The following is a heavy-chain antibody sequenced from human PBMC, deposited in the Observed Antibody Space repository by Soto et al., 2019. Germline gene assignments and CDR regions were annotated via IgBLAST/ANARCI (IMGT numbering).Heavy chain of an antibody. CDR2: IDPSDSYT. V-gene: IGHV5-10-1*01. CDR3: ARREYYYDSNQGADI. D-gene: IGHD3-22*01. CDR1: GYSFTSYW. J-gene: IGHJ3*02. Sequence: GESLKISCKGSGYSFTSYWISWVRQMPGKGLEWMGRIDPSDSYTNYSPSFQGHVTISADKSISTAYLQWSSLKASDTAMYYCARREYYYDSNQGADIWGQRTTVTVSS.